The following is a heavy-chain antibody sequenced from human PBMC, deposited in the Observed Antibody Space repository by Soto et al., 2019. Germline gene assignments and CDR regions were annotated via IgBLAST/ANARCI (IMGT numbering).Heavy chain of an antibody. Sequence: PGESLKISCKGSGYSFLNYWIGWVRQMPGKDLEWIGIIYPDDSETRYSPSFQGQVTISADKSISTAYLQWSSLKASDTAMYYCASSYSSSWYYFDYWGQGTLVTVSS. J-gene: IGHJ4*02. CDR2: IYPDDSET. D-gene: IGHD6-13*01. CDR1: GYSFLNYW. CDR3: ASSYSSSWYYFDY. V-gene: IGHV5-51*01.